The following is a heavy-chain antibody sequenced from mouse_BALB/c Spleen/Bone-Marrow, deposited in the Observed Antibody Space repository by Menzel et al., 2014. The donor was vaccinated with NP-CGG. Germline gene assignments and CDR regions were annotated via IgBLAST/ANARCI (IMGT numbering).Heavy chain of an antibody. V-gene: IGHV14-3*02. Sequence: VQLKESGAELVKPGASVKLSCTTSGFNIKDTYMHWVKQRPEQGLEWIGRIDPANGNTKYDPKFQGKASITADTSSNTAYLQHISLTSEDTAVYYCASYVYGYYFDYWGQGTTLTVSS. J-gene: IGHJ2*01. CDR2: IDPANGNT. CDR1: GFNIKDTY. D-gene: IGHD2-2*01. CDR3: ASYVYGYYFDY.